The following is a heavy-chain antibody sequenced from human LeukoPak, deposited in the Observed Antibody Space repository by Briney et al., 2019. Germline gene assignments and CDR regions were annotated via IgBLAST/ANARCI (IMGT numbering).Heavy chain of an antibody. J-gene: IGHJ6*03. Sequence: GGSLRLSCAASGFTLSSFWMSWVRQAPGKGLEWVANIKQDGSGRYYVDSVKGRFTISRDNAQNSLFLQMNSLRAEDTAPYYCARQLAGPTGYFYMDVWGKGTTVTVSS. D-gene: IGHD1-26*01. CDR3: ARQLAGPTGYFYMDV. V-gene: IGHV3-7*01. CDR2: IKQDGSGR. CDR1: GFTLSSFW.